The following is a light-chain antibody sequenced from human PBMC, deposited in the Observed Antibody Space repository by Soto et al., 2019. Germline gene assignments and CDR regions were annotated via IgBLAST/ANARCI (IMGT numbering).Light chain of an antibody. CDR3: QVWDSSTEV. J-gene: IGLJ3*02. V-gene: IGLV3-9*01. CDR1: NIGSKN. CDR2: RDS. Sequence: SYELTQPLSVSVALGQTARITCGGNNIGSKNVHWYQQKPGQAPVLVIYRDSNRPSWIPERFSRSNSGNTATLTISRGQAGDEADYYCQVWDSSTEVFGGGTKGTVL.